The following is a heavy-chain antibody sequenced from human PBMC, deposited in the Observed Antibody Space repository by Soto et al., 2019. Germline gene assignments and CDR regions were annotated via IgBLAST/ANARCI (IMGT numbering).Heavy chain of an antibody. CDR3: ATDSDADPVPGVDY. J-gene: IGHJ4*02. Sequence: QVQLVESGGGVVQPGRSLRLSCAASGFTFSSYGMHWVRQAPGKGLEWVAVISYDGSNKYYADSVKGRFTISRENSKNTLYQQMHSRGAEETAVYYCATDSDADPVPGVDYWGQGTLVTFSS. D-gene: IGHD7-27*01. CDR2: ISYDGSNK. V-gene: IGHV3-30*03. CDR1: GFTFSSYG.